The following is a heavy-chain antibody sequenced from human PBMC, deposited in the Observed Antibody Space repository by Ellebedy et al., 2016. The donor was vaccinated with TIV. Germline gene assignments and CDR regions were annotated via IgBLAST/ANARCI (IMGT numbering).Heavy chain of an antibody. CDR3: ARAFLLVVAATDNWFDP. CDR2: INAGNGNT. V-gene: IGHV1-3*01. Sequence: ASVKVSCKASGYTFTSYAMHWVRQAPGQRLEWMGWINAGNGNTKYSQKFQGRVTITRDTSASTAYMELSSLRCEDTAVYYCARAFLLVVAATDNWFDPWGQGTLVTVSS. CDR1: GYTFTSYA. D-gene: IGHD2-15*01. J-gene: IGHJ5*02.